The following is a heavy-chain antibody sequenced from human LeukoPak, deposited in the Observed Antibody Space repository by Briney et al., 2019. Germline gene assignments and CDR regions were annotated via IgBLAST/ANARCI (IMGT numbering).Heavy chain of an antibody. CDR1: GGSFSGYY. V-gene: IGHV4-34*01. J-gene: IGHJ6*04. D-gene: IGHD6-6*01. CDR3: ARGPGESSSLPNYHLHHHQDV. CDR2: INHSGST. Sequence: SETLSLTCAVYGGSFSGYYWSWIRQPPGKGLEWIGEINHSGSTNYNPSLKSRVTISVDTSKNQFSLKLSSVTAADTAVYYCARGPGESSSLPNYHLHHHQDVLGKGTTVTVSS.